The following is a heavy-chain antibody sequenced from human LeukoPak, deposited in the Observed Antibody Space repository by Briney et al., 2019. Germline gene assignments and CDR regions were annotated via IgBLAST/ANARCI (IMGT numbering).Heavy chain of an antibody. Sequence: PGGSLRLSCAASGFTFRNSAMSWVRQAPGKGLEWVSTFTGGDGSAYYGDSVKGRFTISRDNSKNTLYLQMNSLRAEDTAVYYCAKTRPLDSSSWSHGDYWGQGTLVTVSS. J-gene: IGHJ4*02. CDR2: FTGGDGSA. V-gene: IGHV3-23*01. D-gene: IGHD6-13*01. CDR1: GFTFRNSA. CDR3: AKTRPLDSSSWSHGDY.